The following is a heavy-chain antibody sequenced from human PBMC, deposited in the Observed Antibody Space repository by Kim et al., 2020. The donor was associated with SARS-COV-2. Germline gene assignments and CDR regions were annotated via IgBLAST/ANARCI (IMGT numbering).Heavy chain of an antibody. Sequence: YKPSVKGRVTISVDTSKQQFSLRLSSVTAADAAVYYCARHLRNWYFDLWGRGTLVTVSS. J-gene: IGHJ2*01. CDR3: ARHLRNWYFDL. V-gene: IGHV4-39*01.